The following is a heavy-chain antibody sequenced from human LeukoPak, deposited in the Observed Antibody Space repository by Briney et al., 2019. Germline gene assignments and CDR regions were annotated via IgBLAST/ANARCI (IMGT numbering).Heavy chain of an antibody. V-gene: IGHV1-8*01. D-gene: IGHD3-22*01. CDR1: GYTFTSYD. CDR3: ARDPDSSGYYHGGLFDY. Sequence: GASVKVSCKASGYTFTSYDTNWVRQATGQGLEWMGWMNPNSGNTGYAQKFQGRVTMTRNTSISTAYMELRSLRSDDTAVYYCARDPDSSGYYHGGLFDYWGQGTLVTVSS. CDR2: MNPNSGNT. J-gene: IGHJ4*02.